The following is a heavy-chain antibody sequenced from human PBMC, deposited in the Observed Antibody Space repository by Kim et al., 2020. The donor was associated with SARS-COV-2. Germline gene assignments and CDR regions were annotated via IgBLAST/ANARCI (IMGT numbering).Heavy chain of an antibody. Sequence: YTNDTQSFQGHVTISADKSSSTAYLQWSSLKAADTAMYYCARERRAGAFDIWGQGTMVTVSS. J-gene: IGHJ3*02. CDR2: YT. CDR3: ARERRAGAFDI. D-gene: IGHD6-19*01. V-gene: IGHV5-10-1*01.